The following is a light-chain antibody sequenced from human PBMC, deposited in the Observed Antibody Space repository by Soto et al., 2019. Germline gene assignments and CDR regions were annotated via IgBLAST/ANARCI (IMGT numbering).Light chain of an antibody. CDR3: QQYHSYWT. Sequence: DIQMIQSPSAMSAYVGNIVTITCRASQNIRSRLAWFQQKPGKAPKLLIYDASSLESGVPQRFSGSGSGTEFTLTISCLQTDDFSTYYCQQYHSYWTFCQGSKV. CDR1: QNIRSR. V-gene: IGKV1-5*01. J-gene: IGKJ1*01. CDR2: DAS.